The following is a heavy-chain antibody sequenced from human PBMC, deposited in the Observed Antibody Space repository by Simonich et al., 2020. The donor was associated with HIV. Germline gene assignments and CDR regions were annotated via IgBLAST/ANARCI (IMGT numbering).Heavy chain of an antibody. J-gene: IGHJ4*02. CDR1: GGSFSGYY. V-gene: IGHV4-34*01. CDR2: INHSGIT. Sequence: QVQLQQWGAGLLKPSETLSLTCAVYGGSFSGYYWSWIRQSPEKGLEWIGEINHSGITNYNPSLKSRVTILVDTSKNQFSRKLSSVTAADTAVYYCARRSTGLELRKWGQGTLVTVSS. CDR3: ARRSTGLELRK. D-gene: IGHD1-7*01.